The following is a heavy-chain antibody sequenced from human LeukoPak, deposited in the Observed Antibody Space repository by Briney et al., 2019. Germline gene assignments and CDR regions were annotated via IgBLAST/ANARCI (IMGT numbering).Heavy chain of an antibody. CDR2: ISSSSYI. Sequence: GGSLRLSCAASAFTFSSYSMNWVRQAPGKGLEWVSSISSSSYIYYADSVKGRFTISGGNAKNSLYLQMNSLRAEDTAVYYCARDLTGKDYWGQGTLVTVSS. D-gene: IGHD1-1*01. CDR3: ARDLTGKDY. J-gene: IGHJ4*02. CDR1: AFTFSSYS. V-gene: IGHV3-21*01.